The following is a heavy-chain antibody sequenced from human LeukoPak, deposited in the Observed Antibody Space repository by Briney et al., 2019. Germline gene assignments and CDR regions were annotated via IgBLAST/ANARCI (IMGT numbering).Heavy chain of an antibody. CDR1: GYTFTTYG. D-gene: IGHD5-24*01. J-gene: IGHJ4*02. Sequence: ASVKVSCKASGYTFTTYGITWVRQAPGQGLEWMRWISAYNGNTNYAQKLQGRVTMTTDTSTSTAYMELRSLRSDDTAVYFCARALVDGYKELGYWGQGTLVTVSS. V-gene: IGHV1-18*01. CDR2: ISAYNGNT. CDR3: ARALVDGYKELGY.